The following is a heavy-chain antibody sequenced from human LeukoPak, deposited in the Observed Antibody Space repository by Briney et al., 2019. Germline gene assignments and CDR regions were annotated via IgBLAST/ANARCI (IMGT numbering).Heavy chain of an antibody. CDR1: GYSISSGYC. CDR3: ARDHYDTTGNDF. CDR2: VCHTGNT. Sequence: SETLSLTCVVSGYSISSGYCWAWIRQPPGKRLEWIGTVCHTGNTYYIPSLRSRLTISMDRPNNQFFLDLRSVTAADTAVYYCARDHYDTTGNDFWGRGTLVTVSS. V-gene: IGHV4-38-2*02. J-gene: IGHJ4*02. D-gene: IGHD3-22*01.